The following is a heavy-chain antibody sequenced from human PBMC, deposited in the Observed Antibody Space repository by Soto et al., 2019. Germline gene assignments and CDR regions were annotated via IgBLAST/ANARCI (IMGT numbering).Heavy chain of an antibody. Sequence: ASVKVSCKASGYTFSEYSIHWVRQAPGQGLEWMGWINPKSGDTNYGQKFQGRVTMTRDTSIDTAYMELSRLRSDDTAVYYCARVHYYDTSGYFPVFDSWGQGTLVTVSS. CDR1: GYTFSEYS. V-gene: IGHV1-2*02. D-gene: IGHD3-22*01. CDR3: ARVHYYDTSGYFPVFDS. CDR2: INPKSGDT. J-gene: IGHJ4*02.